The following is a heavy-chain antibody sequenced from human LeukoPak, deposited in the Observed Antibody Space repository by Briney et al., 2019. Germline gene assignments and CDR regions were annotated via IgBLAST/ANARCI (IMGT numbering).Heavy chain of an antibody. J-gene: IGHJ3*01. CDR3: ARGNSGYYYVHAFEV. D-gene: IGHD3-22*01. Sequence: GGSLRLSCVASGFTVTTNYMNWVRQAPGKGLEWVSVIYSGGGIFYADSVKGRFTISRDNSKNTLFLQMNSLRAEDTAVYYCARGNSGYYYVHAFEVWGQGTLVTVSS. CDR2: IYSGGGI. V-gene: IGHV3-53*01. CDR1: GFTVTTNY.